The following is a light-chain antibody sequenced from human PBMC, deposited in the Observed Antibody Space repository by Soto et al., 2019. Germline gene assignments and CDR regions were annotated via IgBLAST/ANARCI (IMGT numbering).Light chain of an antibody. V-gene: IGKV1-5*03. CDR1: QSISSW. CDR2: RAS. J-gene: IGKJ2*01. Sequence: DIQMTQSPSTLSASVGDRVTITCRASQSISSWLAWYQQKPGKAPKLLIYRASGLGSGVPSRFRGSGSGTEFTLTISSLQPDDFATYYCQQYDSSVYTFGQGTKLDIK. CDR3: QQYDSSVYT.